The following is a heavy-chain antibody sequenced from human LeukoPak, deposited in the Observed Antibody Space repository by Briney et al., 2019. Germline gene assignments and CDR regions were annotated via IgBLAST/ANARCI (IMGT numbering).Heavy chain of an antibody. CDR1: GGSISSYY. J-gene: IGHJ4*02. Sequence: ETLSLTCTVSGGSISSYYWSWIRQPPGKGLEWVSYISSSSSTIYYADSVKGRFTISRDNAKNSLYLQMNSLRAEDTAVYYCARDCSSTSCYMVWGQGTLVTVSS. V-gene: IGHV3-48*01. CDR2: ISSSSSTI. CDR3: ARDCSSTSCYMV. D-gene: IGHD2-2*02.